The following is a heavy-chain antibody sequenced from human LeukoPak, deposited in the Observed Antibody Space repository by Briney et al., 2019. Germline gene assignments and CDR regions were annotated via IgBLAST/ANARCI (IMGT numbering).Heavy chain of an antibody. CDR1: GFSFSTST. CDR2: ITSSGSPT. CDR3: ARSLEVDP. V-gene: IGHV3-21*01. Sequence: GRSLRLSCAASGFSFSTSTMNWVRQAPGKGLEWVSAITSSGSPTYYADSVKGRLTISRDNAKTSVYLQMSSLRGEDTAVYYCARSLEVDPWGHGTLVTVSS. J-gene: IGHJ5*02.